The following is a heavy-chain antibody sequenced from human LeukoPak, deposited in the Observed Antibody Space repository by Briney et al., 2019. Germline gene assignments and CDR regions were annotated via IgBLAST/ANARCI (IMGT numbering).Heavy chain of an antibody. D-gene: IGHD2-15*01. Sequence: SETLSLTCTVSGGSISSYYWSWIRQPPGKGLEWIGYIYYSGSTNYNPSLKSRVTISVDTSKNQFSLKLSSVTAADTAVYYCARGVDCSGGSCYDYFDYWGQGTLVTVSS. CDR3: ARGVDCSGGSCYDYFDY. CDR1: GGSISSYY. V-gene: IGHV4-59*08. J-gene: IGHJ4*02. CDR2: IYYSGST.